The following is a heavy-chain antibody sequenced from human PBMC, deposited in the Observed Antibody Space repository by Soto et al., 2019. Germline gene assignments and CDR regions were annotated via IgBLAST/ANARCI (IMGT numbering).Heavy chain of an antibody. CDR1: GFTFSSYG. CDR3: ARAPRWLQTPRGYYFDY. CDR2: IWYDGSNK. Sequence: HPGGSLRLSCAASGFTFSSYGMHWVRQAPGKGLEWVAVIWYDGSNKYYADSVKGRFTISRDNSKNTLYLQMNSLRAEDTAVYYCARAPRWLQTPRGYYFDYWGQGTLVTVSS. V-gene: IGHV3-33*01. D-gene: IGHD5-12*01. J-gene: IGHJ4*02.